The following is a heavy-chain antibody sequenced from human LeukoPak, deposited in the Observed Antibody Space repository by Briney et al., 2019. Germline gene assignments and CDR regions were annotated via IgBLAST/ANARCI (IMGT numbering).Heavy chain of an antibody. V-gene: IGHV3-7*01. D-gene: IGHD1-26*01. Sequence: PGGSLRPSCAASGFTFNYYWMSWVRQAPGKGLEWVANIKQDGSEKYYVDSVKGRFTISRDNAKHSLYLQMNSLRAEDTAVYYCARDSQSGGYPFDSWGQGTLVTVSS. CDR1: GFTFNYYW. J-gene: IGHJ4*02. CDR3: ARDSQSGGYPFDS. CDR2: IKQDGSEK.